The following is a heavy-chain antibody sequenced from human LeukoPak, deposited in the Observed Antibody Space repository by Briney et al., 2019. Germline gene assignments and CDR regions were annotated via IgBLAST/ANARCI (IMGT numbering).Heavy chain of an antibody. CDR2: ISGSGGST. D-gene: IGHD6-13*01. CDR3: AKTYSSSRAHYYYYYYMDV. J-gene: IGHJ6*03. Sequence: GGSLRLSCAASGFTFSNYGMSWVRQAPGKGLEWVSAISGSGGSTFYADSVQGRFTISRDNSKNTLYLQMNSLRAEDTAVYYCAKTYSSSRAHYYYYYYMDVWGKGTTVTISS. V-gene: IGHV3-23*01. CDR1: GFTFSNYG.